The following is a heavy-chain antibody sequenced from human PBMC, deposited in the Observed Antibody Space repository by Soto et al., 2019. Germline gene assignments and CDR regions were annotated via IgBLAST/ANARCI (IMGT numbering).Heavy chain of an antibody. CDR1: GGSFSGYY. CDR2: INHSGST. D-gene: IGHD3-3*01. V-gene: IGHV4-34*01. J-gene: IGHJ5*02. CDR3: ARNTIFGVVSWFSWFDP. Sequence: QVQLQQWGAGLLKPSETLSLTCAVYGGSFSGYYWCWIRQPPGKGLEWIGEINHSGSTNYNPSLKSRVTISVDTSKNQFSLKLSSVTAADTAVYYCARNTIFGVVSWFSWFDPWGQGTLVTVSS.